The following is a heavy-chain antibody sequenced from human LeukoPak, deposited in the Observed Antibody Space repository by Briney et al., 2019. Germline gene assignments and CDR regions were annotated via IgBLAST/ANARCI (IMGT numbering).Heavy chain of an antibody. J-gene: IGHJ6*04. V-gene: IGHV3-21*01. CDR1: GFTFSTYT. CDR2: ISRGSGYI. Sequence: GGSLRLSCAASGFTFSTYTMNWVRLAPGKGLEWVSIISRGSGYIHYADSVKGRFTISRDDAKNSLYLQMNSLRAEDTAVYYCAELGITMIGGVWGKGTTVTISS. D-gene: IGHD3-10*02. CDR3: AELGITMIGGV.